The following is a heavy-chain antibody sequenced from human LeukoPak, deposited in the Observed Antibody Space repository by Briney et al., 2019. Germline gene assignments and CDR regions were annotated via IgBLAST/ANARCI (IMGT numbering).Heavy chain of an antibody. CDR2: ISGSGGST. CDR3: ANRVGYSDWLPDY. V-gene: IGHV3-23*01. D-gene: IGHD3-9*01. Sequence: GGSLRLCCAASGFTFSSYAMSWVRQAPGKGLEWASAISGSGGSTYYADSVKGRFTISRDNSKNTLYLQMNSLRAEDTAVYYCANRVGYSDWLPDYWGQGTLVTVSS. J-gene: IGHJ4*02. CDR1: GFTFSSYA.